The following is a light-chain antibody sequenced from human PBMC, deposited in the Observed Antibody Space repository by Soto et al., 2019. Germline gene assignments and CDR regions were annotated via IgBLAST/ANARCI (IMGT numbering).Light chain of an antibody. CDR2: DAS. Sequence: EIVLTQSPATLSLSPGERATLSCRASQSVSSYLAWYQQKPGQAPRLLIYDASNRATGIPARFSGSGSGTEFTLTISSLQPEDFGTYYCQQFKSYPITFGQGTRLEIK. J-gene: IGKJ5*01. CDR1: QSVSSY. V-gene: IGKV3-11*01. CDR3: QQFKSYPIT.